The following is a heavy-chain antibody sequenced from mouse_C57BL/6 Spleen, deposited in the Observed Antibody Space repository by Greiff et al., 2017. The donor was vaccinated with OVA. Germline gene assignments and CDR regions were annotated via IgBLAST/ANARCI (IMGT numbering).Heavy chain of an antibody. CDR3: ARSDYYGSSLDY. CDR2: IRNKANGYTT. D-gene: IGHD1-1*01. Sequence: DVQLVESGGGLVQPGGSLSLSCAASGFTFTDYYMSWVRQPPGKALEWLGFIRNKANGYTTEYSASVKGRFTISRDNSQSILYLQMNALIAEDSATYYCARSDYYGSSLDYWGQGTTLTVSS. V-gene: IGHV7-3*01. J-gene: IGHJ2*01. CDR1: GFTFTDYY.